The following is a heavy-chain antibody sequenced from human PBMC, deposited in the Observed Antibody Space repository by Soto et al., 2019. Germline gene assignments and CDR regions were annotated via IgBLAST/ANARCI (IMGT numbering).Heavy chain of an antibody. CDR3: ATSYSSSSGFWFDP. V-gene: IGHV4-59*08. CDR1: GGSISSYY. CDR2: IYYSGST. D-gene: IGHD6-6*01. Sequence: LSLTCTVSGGSISSYYWSWIRQPPGKGLEWIGYIYYSGSTNYNPSLKSRVTISVDTSKNQFSLKLSSVTAADTAVYYCATSYSSSSGFWFDPWGQGTLVTVSS. J-gene: IGHJ5*02.